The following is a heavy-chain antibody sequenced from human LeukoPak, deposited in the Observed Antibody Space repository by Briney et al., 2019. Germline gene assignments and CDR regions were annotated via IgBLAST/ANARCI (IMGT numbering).Heavy chain of an antibody. V-gene: IGHV3-53*01. Sequence: GGSLRLSCAASGFTVSSNYMSWVRQAPGKGLEWVSVIYSGGSTYYADSVKGRFTISRDNSKNTLYLQMNSLRAEVTAVYYCARDPEYSSSGSADALHISGQGGMVSLS. D-gene: IGHD6-13*01. CDR1: GFTVSSNY. J-gene: IGHJ3*02. CDR3: ARDPEYSSSGSADALHI. CDR2: IYSGGST.